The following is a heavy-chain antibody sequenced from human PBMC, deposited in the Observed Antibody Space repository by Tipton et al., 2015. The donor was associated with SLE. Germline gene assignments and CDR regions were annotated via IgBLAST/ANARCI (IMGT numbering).Heavy chain of an antibody. J-gene: IGHJ4*02. CDR3: AILGASIGFDY. V-gene: IGHV3-30*03. Sequence: SVKGHFTISRDNSKSTLYLQMNSLRAEDAAVYYCAILGASIGFDYWGQGTLVTVSS. D-gene: IGHD1-26*01.